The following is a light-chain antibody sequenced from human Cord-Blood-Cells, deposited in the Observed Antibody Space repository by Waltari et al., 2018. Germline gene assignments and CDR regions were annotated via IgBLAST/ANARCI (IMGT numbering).Light chain of an antibody. Sequence: QSALTQPPSVSGSPGQSVTISCTGTSSDVGSYNRVSWYQQPPGTAPKLMIYEVSNRPTGVPERFSGSKSGNTASLTISGLQAEDEADYYCSSYTSSSTSVFGGGTKLTVL. V-gene: IGLV2-18*02. CDR2: EVS. CDR1: SSDVGSYNR. J-gene: IGLJ2*01. CDR3: SSYTSSSTSV.